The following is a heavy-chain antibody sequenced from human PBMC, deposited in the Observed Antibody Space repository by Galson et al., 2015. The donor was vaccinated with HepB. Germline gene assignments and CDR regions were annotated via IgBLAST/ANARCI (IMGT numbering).Heavy chain of an antibody. CDR2: ISISGRNT. Sequence: SLRLSCAVSGFSFSNSAMTWVRQAPGRGLEWISGISISGRNTYYADSVKGRFTISRDNSKNTVFLQMNSLRAEETAVYYCAKEELPNDYWGQGTLVTVSS. J-gene: IGHJ4*02. CDR1: GFSFSNSA. D-gene: IGHD3-10*01. CDR3: AKEELPNDY. V-gene: IGHV3-23*01.